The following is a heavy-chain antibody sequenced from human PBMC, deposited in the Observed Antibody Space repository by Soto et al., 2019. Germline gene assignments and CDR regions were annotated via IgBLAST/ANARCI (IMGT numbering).Heavy chain of an antibody. CDR1: GFTFSDSA. CDR2: ISADGSDK. D-gene: IGHD5-12*01. V-gene: IGHV3-30-3*01. J-gene: IGHJ4*02. Sequence: GGSLRLSCAASGFTFSDSAMHWVRQTPGKGLEWVALISADGSDKYHADSVKGRFTVSRDNSKNTLFLQMNSLSAEDTAVYYCARDRSPYSGYAKSFDYWGQGTLVTVSS. CDR3: ARDRSPYSGYAKSFDY.